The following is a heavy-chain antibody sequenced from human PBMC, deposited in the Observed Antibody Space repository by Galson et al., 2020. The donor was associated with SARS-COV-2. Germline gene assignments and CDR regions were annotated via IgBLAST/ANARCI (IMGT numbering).Heavy chain of an antibody. Sequence: ASVKVSCKASGYTFTSYGISWVRQAPGQGLEWMGWISAYNGNTNYAQKLQGRVTMTTDTSTSTAYMELRSLRSDDTAVYYCARDVRGGYSYGSHIDYWGQGTLVTVA. CDR2: ISAYNGNT. D-gene: IGHD5-18*01. J-gene: IGHJ4*02. CDR1: GYTFTSYG. V-gene: IGHV1-18*01. CDR3: ARDVRGGYSYGSHIDY.